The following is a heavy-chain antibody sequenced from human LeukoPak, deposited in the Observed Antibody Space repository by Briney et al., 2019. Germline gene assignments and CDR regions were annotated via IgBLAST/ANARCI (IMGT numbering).Heavy chain of an antibody. Sequence: SETLSLTCVVSGGSINSADYYWSWIRQHPGKGLEWIGYIYYSGSRYYNPSLKSRVSISIDTSKNQFSLNLSSVTAADTAVYYCARDLGGDGFNLRNWFDPWGQGTLVTVSS. CDR2: IYYSGSR. D-gene: IGHD5-24*01. V-gene: IGHV4-31*11. CDR1: GGSINSADYY. CDR3: ARDLGGDGFNLRNWFDP. J-gene: IGHJ5*02.